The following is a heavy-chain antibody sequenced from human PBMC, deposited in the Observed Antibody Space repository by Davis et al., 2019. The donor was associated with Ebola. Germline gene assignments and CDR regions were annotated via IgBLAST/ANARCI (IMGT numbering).Heavy chain of an antibody. V-gene: IGHV2-70*01. J-gene: IGHJ5*02. Sequence: SGPTLVKPTQTLTLTCTFSGFSLSTSGMCVSWIRQPPGKALEWLALIDWDDDKYYSTSLKTRLTISKDTSKNQVVLTMTNMDPVDTATYYCARIGRTPGSSSRKNWFDPWGQGTLVTVSS. CDR3: ARIGRTPGSSSRKNWFDP. CDR2: IDWDDDK. CDR1: GFSLSTSGMC. D-gene: IGHD6-13*01.